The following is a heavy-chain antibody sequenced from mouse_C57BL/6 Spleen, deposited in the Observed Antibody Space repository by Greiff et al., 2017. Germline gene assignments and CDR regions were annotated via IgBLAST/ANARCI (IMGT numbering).Heavy chain of an antibody. V-gene: IGHV1-64*01. CDR3: AREGMVTTVYYAMGY. CDR2: IHPNSGST. J-gene: IGHJ4*01. CDR1: GYTFTSYW. D-gene: IGHD2-2*01. Sequence: QVQLQQPGAELVKPGASVKLSCKASGYTFTSYWMHWVKQRPGQGLEWIGMIHPNSGSTNYNEKFKSKATLTVDKSSSTAYMQLSSLTSEDSAVYYCAREGMVTTVYYAMGYWGQGTSVTVSS.